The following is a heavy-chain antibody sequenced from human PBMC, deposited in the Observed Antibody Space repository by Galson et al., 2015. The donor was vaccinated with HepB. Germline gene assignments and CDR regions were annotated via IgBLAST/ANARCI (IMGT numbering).Heavy chain of an antibody. CDR3: ARTYYYDSSGWDS. J-gene: IGHJ4*02. CDR1: GSTFSSYS. Sequence: SLRLSCAASGSTFSSYSVNWVRQAPGKGLEWVSSISSSSSYIYYADSVKGRFTISRDNAKNSLYLQMNSLRAEDTAVYYCARTYYYDSSGWDSWGQGTLVTVSS. CDR2: ISSSSSYI. V-gene: IGHV3-21*01. D-gene: IGHD3-22*01.